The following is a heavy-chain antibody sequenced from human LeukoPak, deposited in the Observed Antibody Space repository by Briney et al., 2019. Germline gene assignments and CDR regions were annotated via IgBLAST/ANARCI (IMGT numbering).Heavy chain of an antibody. CDR2: IIPIFGTA. Sequence: SVKVSCTASGGTFSSYAISWVRQAPGQGLEWMGGIIPIFGTANYAQKFQGRVTITTDESTSTAYMELSSLRSEDTAVYYCARRGRYNWNSYAFDIWGQGTMVTVSS. V-gene: IGHV1-69*05. J-gene: IGHJ3*02. CDR1: GGTFSSYA. D-gene: IGHD1-7*01. CDR3: ARRGRYNWNSYAFDI.